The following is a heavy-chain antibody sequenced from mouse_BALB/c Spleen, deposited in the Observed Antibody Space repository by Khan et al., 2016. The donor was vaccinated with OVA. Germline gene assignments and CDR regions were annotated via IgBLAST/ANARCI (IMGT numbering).Heavy chain of an antibody. CDR3: ASNSTRASY. J-gene: IGHJ2*01. V-gene: IGHV1-4*01. Sequence: QVQLQQSGAELVKPGASVKMSCKASGYTFTSYTMHWVKQRPGQGLEWIGYINPSSGYTKYNQKFKDKATLTADKSSSTAYMQLSSLTSEDSAVXYCASNSTRASYWGQGTTLAVSS. CDR1: GYTFTSYT. CDR2: INPSSGYT. D-gene: IGHD3-1*01.